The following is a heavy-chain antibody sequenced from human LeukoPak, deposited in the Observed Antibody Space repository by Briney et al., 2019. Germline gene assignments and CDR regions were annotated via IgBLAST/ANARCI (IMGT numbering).Heavy chain of an antibody. CDR1: GFSFSSYG. CDR3: ARGDYFDWLLFDY. J-gene: IGHJ4*02. Sequence: GRSLRLSCAASGFSFSSYGMHWVRQAPGKGLEWVAVIWYDGSNKYYADSVKGRFTISRDNSKNTLDLQMNSLRAEDTAVYYCARGDYFDWLLFDYWGQGTLVTVSS. CDR2: IWYDGSNK. D-gene: IGHD3-9*01. V-gene: IGHV3-33*01.